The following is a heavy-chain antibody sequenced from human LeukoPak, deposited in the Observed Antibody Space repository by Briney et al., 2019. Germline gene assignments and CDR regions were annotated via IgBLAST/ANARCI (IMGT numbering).Heavy chain of an antibody. D-gene: IGHD6-19*01. J-gene: IGHJ4*02. Sequence: SETLSLTCTASGDSISNSNYYWGWIRQPPGKGLEWIGSFYYSGITYYNPSLKSRVTISVDTSKNQFSLKLSSVTAADTAVYYCARPHSSGWGDFDYWGQGTLVTVSS. CDR3: ARPHSSGWGDFDY. V-gene: IGHV4-39*01. CDR2: FYYSGIT. CDR1: GDSISNSNYY.